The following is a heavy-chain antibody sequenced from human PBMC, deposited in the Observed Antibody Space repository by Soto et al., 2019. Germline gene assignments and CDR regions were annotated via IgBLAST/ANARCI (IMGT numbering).Heavy chain of an antibody. V-gene: IGHV4-39*01. CDR3: AGQTFTIAAASYGRSNWFDP. CDR1: GGSITSSSHF. D-gene: IGHD6-25*01. Sequence: PSETLSLTCTVSGGSITSSSHFWGWVRQPPGKGLEWIGTIYFTGNTYYTPSLKSRLTMSIDTPKNEFSLRLNSVTAADTAVYYCAGQTFTIAAASYGRSNWFDPWGPGTLVTVSS. CDR2: IYFTGNT. J-gene: IGHJ5*02.